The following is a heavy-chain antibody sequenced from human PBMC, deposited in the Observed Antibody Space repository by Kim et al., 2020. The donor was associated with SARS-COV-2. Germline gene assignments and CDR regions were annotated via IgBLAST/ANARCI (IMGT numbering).Heavy chain of an antibody. CDR1: GFTFSSYA. D-gene: IGHD6-6*01. Sequence: GGSLRLSCAASGFTFSSYAMHWVRQAPGKGLEWVAVISYDGSNKYYADSVKGRFTISRDNSKNTLYLQMNSLRAEDTAVYYCARGQYRWYWGQGTLVTVSS. J-gene: IGHJ4*02. CDR2: ISYDGSNK. V-gene: IGHV3-30*04. CDR3: ARGQYRWY.